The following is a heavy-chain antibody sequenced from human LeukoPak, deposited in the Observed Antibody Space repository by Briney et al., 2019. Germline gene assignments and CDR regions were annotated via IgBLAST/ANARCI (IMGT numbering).Heavy chain of an antibody. D-gene: IGHD1-26*01. CDR1: GVSFSGYY. Sequence: SETLSLTCAVYGVSFSGYYWSWIRQPPGKGLEWIGHIYYSGTTNYNPSLKSRVTISVDTSKNQFSLKLSSVTAADTAVYYCARGIETSKRRGYDYWGQGTLVTVSS. V-gene: IGHV4-59*01. CDR2: IYYSGTT. J-gene: IGHJ4*02. CDR3: ARGIETSKRRGYDY.